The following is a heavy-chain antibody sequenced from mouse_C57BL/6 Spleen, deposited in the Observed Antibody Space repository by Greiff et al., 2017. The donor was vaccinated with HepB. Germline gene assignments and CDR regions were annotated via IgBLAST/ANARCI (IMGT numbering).Heavy chain of an antibody. CDR3: APTVVAHWYFDV. V-gene: IGHV1-53*01. Sequence: VQLQQPGTELVKPGASVKLSCKASGYTFTSYWMHWVKQRPGQGLEWIGNINPSNGGTNYNEKFKSKATLTVDKSSSTAYMQLSSLTSEDSAVYYRAPTVVAHWYFDVWGTGTTVTVSS. D-gene: IGHD1-1*01. CDR2: INPSNGGT. J-gene: IGHJ1*03. CDR1: GYTFTSYW.